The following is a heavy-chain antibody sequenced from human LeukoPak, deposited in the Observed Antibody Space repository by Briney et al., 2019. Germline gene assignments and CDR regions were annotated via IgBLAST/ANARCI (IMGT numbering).Heavy chain of an antibody. Sequence: ASVKVSCKTSGYTFISYGISWVRQAPGQGLEWMGWISAYNGITNYAQKVQGRVTMTTDPSTTTAYMELRSLRSDDTAVYYCARDFDWNTNRPDWFDPWGQGTLVTVSS. J-gene: IGHJ5*02. V-gene: IGHV1-18*01. CDR1: GYTFISYG. CDR3: ARDFDWNTNRPDWFDP. CDR2: ISAYNGIT. D-gene: IGHD3-9*01.